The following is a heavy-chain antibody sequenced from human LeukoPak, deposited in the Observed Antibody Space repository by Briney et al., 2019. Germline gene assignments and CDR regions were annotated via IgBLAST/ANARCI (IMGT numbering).Heavy chain of an antibody. CDR3: ARPMDYDSSGYYPGPQRHPRNWFDP. V-gene: IGHV3-30-3*01. CDR1: GFTFSSYA. CDR2: ISYDGSNK. Sequence: GGSLRLSCAASGFTFSSYAMHWVRQAPGKGLEWVAVISYDGSNKYYADSVKGRFTISRDNSKNTLYLQMNSLRAEDTAVYYCARPMDYDSSGYYPGPQRHPRNWFDPWGQGTLVTVSS. D-gene: IGHD3-22*01. J-gene: IGHJ5*02.